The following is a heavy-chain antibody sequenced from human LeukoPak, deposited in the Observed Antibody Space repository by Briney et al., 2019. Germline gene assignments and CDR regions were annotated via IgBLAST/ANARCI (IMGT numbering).Heavy chain of an antibody. CDR2: IYYSGST. CDR3: ARVSTAGVCSGGSCYHNWFDP. D-gene: IGHD2-15*01. CDR1: GGSISSYY. V-gene: IGHV4-59*01. J-gene: IGHJ5*02. Sequence: SETLSLTCTVSGGSISSYYWSWIRQPPGKGLEWIGYIYYSGSTNYNPSLKSRVTISVDTSKNQFSLKLSSVTAADTAVYYCARVSTAGVCSGGSCYHNWFDPWGQGTLVTVSS.